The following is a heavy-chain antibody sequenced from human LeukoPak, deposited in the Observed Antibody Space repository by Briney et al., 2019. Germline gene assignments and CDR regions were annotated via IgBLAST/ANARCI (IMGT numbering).Heavy chain of an antibody. V-gene: IGHV1-58*02. CDR2: IVVGSGNT. CDR3: AADLHYDFDY. CDR1: GFTYTRSA. Sequence: SVKVSYEASGFTYTRSAMLCAPQARGQRLEWIGWIVVGSGNTNYAQRFQERVAITRDMSTSTAYMELSSLRSEDTAVYYCAADLHYDFDYWGQGTLVTVSS. J-gene: IGHJ4*02. D-gene: IGHD3-3*01.